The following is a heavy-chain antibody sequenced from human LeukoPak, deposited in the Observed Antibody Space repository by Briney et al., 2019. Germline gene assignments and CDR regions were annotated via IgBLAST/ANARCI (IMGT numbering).Heavy chain of an antibody. CDR3: ATGRSWSGSSYYYYMDV. CDR1: GYTLTELS. D-gene: IGHD3-3*01. J-gene: IGHJ6*03. V-gene: IGHV1-24*01. Sequence: ASVKVSCKVSGYTLTELSMHWVRQAPGKGIEWMGGFDPEDGETIYAQKFQGRVTMTEDTSTDTAYMELSSLRSEDTAVYYCATGRSWSGSSYYYYMDVWGKGTTVTVSS. CDR2: FDPEDGET.